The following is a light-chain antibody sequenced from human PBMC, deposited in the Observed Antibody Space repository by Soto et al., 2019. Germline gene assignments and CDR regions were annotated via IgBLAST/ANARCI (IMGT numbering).Light chain of an antibody. CDR1: SSNIGAGYD. CDR3: QSYDSSLGGKV. J-gene: IGLJ2*01. Sequence: QSVLTQPPSVSGAPGQRVTISCTGSSSNIGAGYDVHWYQQLPGTAPKLLIYSDTHRPSGVPDRFSGSKSGTSASLAITGLQAEDEADYYCQSYDSSLGGKVFGGGTQLTV. CDR2: SDT. V-gene: IGLV1-40*01.